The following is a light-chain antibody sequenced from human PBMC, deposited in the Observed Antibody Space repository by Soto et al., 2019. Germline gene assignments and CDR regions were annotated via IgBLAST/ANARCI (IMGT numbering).Light chain of an antibody. CDR3: AVWDNSMTAWV. Sequence: QSVLTQPPSASGTPGQSVTISCSGSTSNIGSKTVSWYQQVPGAAPKLLIFRDGQRPSGVPARFFGSKSDTSASLAITGLRSEDEAHYYCAVWDNSMTAWVFGGGTKLTVL. J-gene: IGLJ3*02. CDR2: RDG. CDR1: TSNIGSKT. V-gene: IGLV1-44*01.